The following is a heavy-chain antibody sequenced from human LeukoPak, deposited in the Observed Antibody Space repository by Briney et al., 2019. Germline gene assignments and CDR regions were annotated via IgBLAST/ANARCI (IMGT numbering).Heavy chain of an antibody. J-gene: IGHJ5*02. CDR1: GYTFTSYA. CDR2: INAGNGNT. V-gene: IGHV1-3*03. CDR3: ARARSGYSSGWYNWFDP. Sequence: GASVKVSCKASGYTFTSYAMHWVRQAPGQRLEWMGWINAGNGNTKYSQEFQGRVTMTRDTSASTAYMELSSLRSEDMAVYYCARARSGYSSGWYNWFDPWGQGTLVTVSS. D-gene: IGHD6-19*01.